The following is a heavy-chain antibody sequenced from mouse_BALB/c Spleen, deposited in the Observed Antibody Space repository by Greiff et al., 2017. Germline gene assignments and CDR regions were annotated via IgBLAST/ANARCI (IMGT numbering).Heavy chain of an antibody. Sequence: VHVKQSGPELVKPGASVKMSCKASGYTFTSYVMHWVKQKPGQGLEWIGYINPYNDGTKYNEKFKGKATLTSDKSSSTAYMELSSLTSEDSAVYYCAREDYYGYDIDYWGQGTSVTVSS. CDR3: AREDYYGYDIDY. CDR2: INPYNDGT. J-gene: IGHJ4*01. V-gene: IGHV1-14*01. D-gene: IGHD1-2*01. CDR1: GYTFTSYV.